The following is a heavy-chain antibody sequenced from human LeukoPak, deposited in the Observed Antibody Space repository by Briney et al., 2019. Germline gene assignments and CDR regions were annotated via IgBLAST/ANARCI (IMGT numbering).Heavy chain of an antibody. CDR1: GYTFTSYD. D-gene: IGHD3-3*01. V-gene: IGHV1-8*01. Sequence: ASVKVSCKASGYTFTSYDINWVQQATGQGLEWMGWMNPNSGNTGYAQKFQGRVTMTRNTSISTAYMELSSLRSEDTAVYYCATYDFWSGYPNDYWGQGTLVTVSS. J-gene: IGHJ4*02. CDR2: MNPNSGNT. CDR3: ATYDFWSGYPNDY.